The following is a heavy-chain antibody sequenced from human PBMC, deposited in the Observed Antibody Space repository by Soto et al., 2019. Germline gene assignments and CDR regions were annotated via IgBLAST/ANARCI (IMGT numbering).Heavy chain of an antibody. CDR2: ISSSSSTI. CDR1: GFTFSSYS. D-gene: IGHD3-3*01. Sequence: GGSLRLSCAASGFTFSSYSMNWVRQAPGKGLEWVSYISSSSSTIYYADSVKGRFTISRDNAKNSLYLQMNSLRDEDTAVYYCARDIFGVVLHYYYGMDVWGQGTTVTVSS. J-gene: IGHJ6*02. V-gene: IGHV3-48*02. CDR3: ARDIFGVVLHYYYGMDV.